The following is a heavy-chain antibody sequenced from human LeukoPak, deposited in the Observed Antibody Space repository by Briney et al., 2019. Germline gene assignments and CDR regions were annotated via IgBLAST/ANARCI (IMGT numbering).Heavy chain of an antibody. V-gene: IGHV1-69*06. Sequence: GSSVKVSCKASGGTFSSYAISWVRQAPGQGLEWMGGIIPIFGTANYAQKFQGRVTITADKSTSTAYMELSSLRSEDTAVYYCARDQGYDFWSGYPYYGMDVWGQGTTVTVSS. CDR3: ARDQGYDFWSGYPYYGMDV. CDR1: GGTFSSYA. J-gene: IGHJ6*02. CDR2: IIPIFGTA. D-gene: IGHD3-3*01.